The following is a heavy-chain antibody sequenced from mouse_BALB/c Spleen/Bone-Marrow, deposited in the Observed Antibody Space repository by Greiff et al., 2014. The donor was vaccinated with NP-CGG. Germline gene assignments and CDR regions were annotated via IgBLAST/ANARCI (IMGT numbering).Heavy chain of an antibody. D-gene: IGHD2-1*01. Sequence: LQESGAELARPGASVKMSCRASGYTFTTYTMHWVKQRPGQGLGWIGYINPSSGYTYYNQKFKDKATLTADKSSSAAYLQLSSLTSEDSAVYYCARVYGNYDAMDYWGQGTSVTVSS. J-gene: IGHJ4*01. CDR3: ARVYGNYDAMDY. CDR1: GYTFTTYT. CDR2: INPSSGYT. V-gene: IGHV1-4*01.